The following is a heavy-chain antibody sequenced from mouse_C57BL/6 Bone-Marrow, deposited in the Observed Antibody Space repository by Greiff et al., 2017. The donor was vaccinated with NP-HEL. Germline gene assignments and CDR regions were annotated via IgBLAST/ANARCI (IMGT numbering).Heavy chain of an antibody. Sequence: QVQLQQSGAELARPGASVKLSCKASGYTFTSYGISWVKQRTGQGLEWIGEIYPRSGNTYYNEKFKGKATLTADKSSSTAYMELRSLSSEDSAVYFCARLGYGNLFDYWGQGTTLTVSS. CDR3: ARLGYGNLFDY. J-gene: IGHJ2*01. CDR1: GYTFTSYG. CDR2: IYPRSGNT. D-gene: IGHD2-1*01. V-gene: IGHV1-81*01.